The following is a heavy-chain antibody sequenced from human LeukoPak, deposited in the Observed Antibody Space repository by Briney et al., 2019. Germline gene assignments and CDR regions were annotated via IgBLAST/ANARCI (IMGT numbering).Heavy chain of an antibody. J-gene: IGHJ5*02. CDR2: IYYSGST. Sequence: PSETLSLTCTVSGGSISSGGHYWSWIRQHPGKGLEWIGYIYYSGSTYYNPSLKSRVTISVDTSKNQFSLKLSSVTAADTAVYYCARDRRGTMVRGVTYNWFDPWGQGTLVTVSS. V-gene: IGHV4-31*03. CDR1: GGSISSGGHY. CDR3: ARDRRGTMVRGVTYNWFDP. D-gene: IGHD3-10*01.